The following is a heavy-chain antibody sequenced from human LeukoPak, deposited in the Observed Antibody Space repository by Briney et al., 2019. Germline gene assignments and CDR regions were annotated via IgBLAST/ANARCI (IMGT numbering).Heavy chain of an antibody. CDR2: ISSSSSYI. Sequence: GGSLRLSCAASGFTFSSYSMNWVRQAPGKRLEWVSSISSSSSYIYYADSVKGRFTISRDNAKNSLYLQMNSLRAEDTAVYYCARDLGPSGSDYWGQGTLVTVSS. V-gene: IGHV3-21*01. D-gene: IGHD3-10*01. CDR3: ARDLGPSGSDY. CDR1: GFTFSSYS. J-gene: IGHJ4*02.